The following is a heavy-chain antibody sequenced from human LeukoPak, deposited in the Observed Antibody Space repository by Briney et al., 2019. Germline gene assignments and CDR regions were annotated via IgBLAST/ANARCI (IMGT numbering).Heavy chain of an antibody. CDR3: ARAAAGRLPFDY. V-gene: IGHV4-34*01. Sequence: SETLSLTCAVYGGSFSGYYWSWIRQPPGKGLEWIGEINHSGSTNYNPSLKSRVTISVDTSKNQFSLKLSSVTAADTAVYYCARAAAGRLPFDYWGQGTLVTVSS. CDR1: GGSFSGYY. J-gene: IGHJ4*02. CDR2: INHSGST. D-gene: IGHD6-13*01.